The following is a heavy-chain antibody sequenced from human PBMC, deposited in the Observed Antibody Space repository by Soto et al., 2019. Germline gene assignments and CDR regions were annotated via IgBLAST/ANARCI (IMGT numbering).Heavy chain of an antibody. Sequence: ASVKVSCKASGYTFTSYGISWVRQAPGQGLEWMGWISAYNGNTNYAQKLQGRVTMTTDTSTSTAYMELRSLRSDDTAVYYCAGGTLRFLEWLFGGAFDIWGQGTMVTVSS. J-gene: IGHJ3*02. D-gene: IGHD3-3*01. CDR3: AGGTLRFLEWLFGGAFDI. V-gene: IGHV1-18*01. CDR2: ISAYNGNT. CDR1: GYTFTSYG.